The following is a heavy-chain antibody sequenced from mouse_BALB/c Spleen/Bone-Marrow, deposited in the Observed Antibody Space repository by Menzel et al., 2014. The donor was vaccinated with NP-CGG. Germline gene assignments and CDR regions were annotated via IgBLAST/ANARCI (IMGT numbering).Heavy chain of an antibody. Sequence: VQLQQSGTVLARPGASVKMSCKASGYSFXSYWMHWVKQRPGQGLEWIGAIYPGNSDASYNRKVKGKAKLTAVTSASTAYMELISLTNEDSAVYYCTRWGVYDYDGGFAYWGQGTLVTVSA. CDR1: GYSFXSYW. D-gene: IGHD2-4*01. J-gene: IGHJ3*01. V-gene: IGHV1-5*01. CDR3: TRWGVYDYDGGFAY. CDR2: IYPGNSDA.